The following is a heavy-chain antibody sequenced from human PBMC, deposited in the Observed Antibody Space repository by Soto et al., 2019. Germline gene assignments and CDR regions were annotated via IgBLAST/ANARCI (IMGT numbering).Heavy chain of an antibody. CDR3: ARATGTLRSRNCDY. V-gene: IGHV4-31*03. CDR1: GGSISTVGHY. D-gene: IGHD1-1*01. J-gene: IGHJ4*02. CDR2: IYHTGST. Sequence: SETLSLTCSVSGGSISTVGHYWTWIHQPPGKGLEWIGSIYHTGSTYYSKSLRSRLTMSVDTSKSQFSLRLSSVTAADTAVYYCARATGTLRSRNCDYWGQGSVVTVSS.